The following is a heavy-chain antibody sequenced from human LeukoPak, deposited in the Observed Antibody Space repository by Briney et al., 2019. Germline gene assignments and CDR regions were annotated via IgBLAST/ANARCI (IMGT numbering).Heavy chain of an antibody. J-gene: IGHJ4*02. CDR2: RYYRSKWYN. CDR1: GDSVSSNSAA. V-gene: IGHV6-1*01. CDR3: ARDPGYYDFWSGYYGSHFDY. Sequence: SQTLSLTCAISGDSVSSNSAAWNWIRQSPSRGLEWLGRRYYRSKWYNDYAVSVKSRITINPDTSKNQFSLQLNSVTPEDTAVYYCARDPGYYDFWSGYYGSHFDYWGQGTLVTVSS. D-gene: IGHD3-3*01.